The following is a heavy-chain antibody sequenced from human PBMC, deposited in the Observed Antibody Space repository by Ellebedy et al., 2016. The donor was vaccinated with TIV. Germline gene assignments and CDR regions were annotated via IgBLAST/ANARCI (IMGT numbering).Heavy chain of an antibody. J-gene: IGHJ4*02. D-gene: IGHD1-1*01. Sequence: PGGSLRLSCAASGFTFSTHWMSWVRQAPGTGLEWVGNINQDGGEENYVDSVKGRLPISRDNSKSTLYLQMNSLRAEDTAIYYCTNSRYNWNDFIFDYWGQGTRVTVSS. CDR1: GFTFSTHW. CDR3: TNSRYNWNDFIFDY. V-gene: IGHV3-7*03. CDR2: INQDGGEE.